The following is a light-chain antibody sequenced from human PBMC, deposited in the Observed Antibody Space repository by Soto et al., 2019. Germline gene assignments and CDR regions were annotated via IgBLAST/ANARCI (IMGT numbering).Light chain of an antibody. CDR3: QQYDNWPRT. V-gene: IGKV3-15*01. CDR2: GAS. J-gene: IGKJ3*01. Sequence: EIVMTQSPATLSVSPGERATLSYRASQSVSSYLAWYQQKPGQAPRLLIYGASTRATGIPARFSGSGSGTEFSLTISSLQSEDFAVYYCQQYDNWPRTFGPGTKVDIK. CDR1: QSVSSY.